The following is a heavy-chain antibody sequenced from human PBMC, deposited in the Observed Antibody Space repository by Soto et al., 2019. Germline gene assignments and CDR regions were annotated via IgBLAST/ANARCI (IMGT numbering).Heavy chain of an antibody. CDR2: INPNSGGT. CDR3: AGEGGGGSPNWFDP. J-gene: IGHJ5*02. Sequence: ASVKVSCKASGYTFTGYYMHWVRQAPGQGLEWMGWINPNSGGTNYAQKFQGRVTMTRDTSISTAYMELSRLRPDNTAVYYCAGEGGGGSPNWFDPWGQGTLVTVSS. V-gene: IGHV1-2*02. CDR1: GYTFTGYY. D-gene: IGHD1-26*01.